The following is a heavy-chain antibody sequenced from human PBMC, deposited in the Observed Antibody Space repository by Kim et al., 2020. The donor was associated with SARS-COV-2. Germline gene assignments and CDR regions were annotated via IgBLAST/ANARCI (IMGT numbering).Heavy chain of an antibody. CDR3: ARPYPGIAAAGTSAFDI. D-gene: IGHD6-13*01. CDR1: GGSISSSSYY. CDR2: IYYSGST. J-gene: IGHJ3*02. Sequence: SETLSLTCTVSGGSISSSSYYWGWIRQPPGKGLEWIGSIYYSGSTYYNPSLKSRVTISVDTSKNQFSLKLSSVTAADTAVYYCARPYPGIAAAGTSAFDIWGQGTMVTVSS. V-gene: IGHV4-39*01.